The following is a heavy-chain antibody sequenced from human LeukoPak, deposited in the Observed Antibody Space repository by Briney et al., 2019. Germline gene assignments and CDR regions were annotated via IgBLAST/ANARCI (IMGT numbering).Heavy chain of an antibody. V-gene: IGHV3-11*03. CDR3: AKGVAAAGRRPIDY. CDR1: GFTFRDYY. D-gene: IGHD6-13*01. J-gene: IGHJ4*02. CDR2: ISSSSSYI. Sequence: PGGSLRLSCVASGFTFRDYYMSWIRRAPGRGLEWVSYISSSSSYIDYADSVKGRFTISRDNAKNTLYLQMNSLRADDTAVYYCAKGVAAAGRRPIDYWGQGTLVTVSS.